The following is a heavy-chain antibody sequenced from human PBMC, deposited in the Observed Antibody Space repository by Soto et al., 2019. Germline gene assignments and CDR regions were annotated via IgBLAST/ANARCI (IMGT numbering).Heavy chain of an antibody. V-gene: IGHV3-11*05. CDR3: ARDSDGSGSYYNPFY. D-gene: IGHD3-10*01. CDR1: GFTFSDYY. J-gene: IGHJ4*02. CDR2: ISSSSSYT. Sequence: GGSLRLSCAASGFTFSDYYMSWIRQAPGKGLEWVSYISSSSSYTNYADSVKGRFTISRDNAKNSLYLQMNSLRAEDTAVYYCARDSDGSGSYYNPFYWGQGTLVTVSS.